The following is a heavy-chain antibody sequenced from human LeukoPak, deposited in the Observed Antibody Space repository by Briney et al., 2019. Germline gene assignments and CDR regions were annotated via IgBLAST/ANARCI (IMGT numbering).Heavy chain of an antibody. CDR2: ISYDGTNK. Sequence: PGRSLRLFCAASGFTFSNYAMHWVRQTPGKGLEWVAVISYDGTNKYYADSVKGRLTISRDNSKNTLSLQMNSLRTEDTALYYCARGHLSSLFDIWGQGTMVTVSS. J-gene: IGHJ3*02. D-gene: IGHD6-6*01. CDR3: ARGHLSSLFDI. V-gene: IGHV3-30-3*01. CDR1: GFTFSNYA.